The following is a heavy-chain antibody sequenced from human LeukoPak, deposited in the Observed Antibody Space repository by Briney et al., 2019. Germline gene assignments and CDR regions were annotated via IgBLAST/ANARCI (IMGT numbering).Heavy chain of an antibody. CDR3: SRADYYGSGSPISLDV. CDR1: GFTFSDYY. J-gene: IGHJ6*03. D-gene: IGHD3-10*01. Sequence: GGSLRLSCAPSGFTFSDYYMSWVRQAPGKGLEWVGFIRSKAYGVTTEHAASVKGRFTISRDDSKSIAYLQMNSLKTEDTAVYYCSRADYYGSGSPISLDVWGKGTTVTVS. CDR2: IRSKAYGVTT. V-gene: IGHV3-49*04.